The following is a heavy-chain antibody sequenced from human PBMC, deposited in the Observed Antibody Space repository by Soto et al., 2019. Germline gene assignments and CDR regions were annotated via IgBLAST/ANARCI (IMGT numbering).Heavy chain of an antibody. CDR3: ARESGGATATLDYYYFYMDV. V-gene: IGHV1-2*04. CDR2: INPNGGVT. CDR1: GDSFNDYY. D-gene: IGHD5-12*01. Sequence: QVPLVQSGAEVRKPGASVTVSCRSSGDSFNDYYIHWVRQAPGQGFEWMGWINPNGGVTKYAQKFQGWVSMTRDTSIRTVCMQLSRLRSDDTAVYYCARESGGATATLDYYYFYMDVWGTGTTVTVSS. J-gene: IGHJ6*03.